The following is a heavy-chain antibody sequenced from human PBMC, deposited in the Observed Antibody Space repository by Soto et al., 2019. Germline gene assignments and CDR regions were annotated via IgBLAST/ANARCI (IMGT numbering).Heavy chain of an antibody. D-gene: IGHD4-17*01. J-gene: IGHJ2*01. CDR1: GFTFSSYG. V-gene: IGHV3-33*01. CDR3: AADQPPTTVTTENWYFDL. Sequence: GGSLRLSCAASGFTFSSYGMHWVRQAPGKGLEWVAVIWFVGINKYYADSVKGRFTISRDISTSTAYMELSSLRSEDTALFYCAADQPPTTVTTENWYFDLWGRGTLVTVSS. CDR2: IWFVGINK.